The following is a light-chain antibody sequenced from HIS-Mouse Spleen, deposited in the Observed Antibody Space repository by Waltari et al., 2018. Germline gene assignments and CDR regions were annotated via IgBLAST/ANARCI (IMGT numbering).Light chain of an antibody. Sequence: QSALTQPASVSASPGPSLTISCTGTSSDVGSSTLVSWYQQHPGKAPKLMIYEGSKRPSGVSNRFSGSKSGNTASLTISGLQAEDEADYYCCSYAGSSTWVFGGGTKLTVL. V-gene: IGLV2-23*01. CDR2: EGS. J-gene: IGLJ3*02. CDR1: SSDVGSSTL. CDR3: CSYAGSSTWV.